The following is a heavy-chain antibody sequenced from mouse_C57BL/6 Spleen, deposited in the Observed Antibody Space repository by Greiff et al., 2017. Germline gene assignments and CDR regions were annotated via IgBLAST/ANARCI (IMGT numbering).Heavy chain of an antibody. J-gene: IGHJ2*01. D-gene: IGHD1-1*01. CDR3: TVLLRLAFDY. CDR2: IRLKSDNYAT. Sequence: EVQRVESGGGLVQPGGSMKLSCVASGFTFSNYWMNWVRQSPEKGLEWVAQIRLKSDNYATHYAESVIGRFTISRDDSKCSVYLQMNNLRAEDNGIYYCTVLLRLAFDYWGQGTTLTVSS. CDR1: GFTFSNYW. V-gene: IGHV6-3*01.